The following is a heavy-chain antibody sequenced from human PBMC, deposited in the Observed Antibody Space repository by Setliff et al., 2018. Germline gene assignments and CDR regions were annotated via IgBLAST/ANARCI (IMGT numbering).Heavy chain of an antibody. V-gene: IGHV1-8*01. J-gene: IGHJ5*02. D-gene: IGHD6-13*01. CDR1: GYSFTSYD. CDR3: ARIGPSNWGIREYNWLDP. CDR2: VSPIDDGKP. Sequence: GASVKVSCKASGYSFTSYDINWVRLAAGQGLEWMGWVSPIDDGKPGYAQKFQGRVTITWVTSISTGYMELSSLRSEDTAMYYCARIGPSNWGIREYNWLDPWGQGTLVTVSS.